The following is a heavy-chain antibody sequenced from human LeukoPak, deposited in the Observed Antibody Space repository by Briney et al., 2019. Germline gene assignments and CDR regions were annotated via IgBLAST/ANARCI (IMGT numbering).Heavy chain of an antibody. CDR1: GYTFTTHT. J-gene: IGHJ6*03. CDR3: ARARYETRIWPKSRYDYYHYMDV. Sequence: ASVKVSCKASGYTFTTHTIHWVRQAPGQRLEWMGWLNAGNGNTKYSQEFQDRVTITRDTSASTAYMELSSLRSEDMAVYYCARARYETRIWPKSRYDYYHYMDVWGKGTTVTVSS. V-gene: IGHV1-3*03. D-gene: IGHD3-3*01. CDR2: LNAGNGNT.